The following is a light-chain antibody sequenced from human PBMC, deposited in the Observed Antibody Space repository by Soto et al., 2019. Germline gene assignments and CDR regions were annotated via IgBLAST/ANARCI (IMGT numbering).Light chain of an antibody. V-gene: IGKV3-11*01. CDR1: QSVSSY. CDR3: QSWT. Sequence: EIVLTHSPAALSLSPGERATLSCRASQSVSSYLAWYQQKPGQAPRLLIYDASNRATGIPARFSGSGSGTDFTLTISSLEPEDFAVYYCQSWTFGQGTKVDIK. CDR2: DAS. J-gene: IGKJ1*01.